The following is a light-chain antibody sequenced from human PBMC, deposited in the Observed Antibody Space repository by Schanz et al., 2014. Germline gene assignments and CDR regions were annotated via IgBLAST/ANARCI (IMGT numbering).Light chain of an antibody. Sequence: EIVLTQSPDTLSLSPGEGVTLSCRASQSVTTRSLAWYQQKPGQAPRLLIYGASTRATGIPDRFSGRGSGTDFTLTISRLEPEDFAVYYCQQYGSSPWTFGQGAKVEIK. V-gene: IGKV3-20*01. J-gene: IGKJ1*01. CDR3: QQYGSSPWT. CDR1: QSVTTRS. CDR2: GAS.